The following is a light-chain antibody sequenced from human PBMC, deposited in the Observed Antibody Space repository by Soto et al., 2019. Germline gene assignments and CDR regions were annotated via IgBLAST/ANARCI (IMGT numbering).Light chain of an antibody. J-gene: IGLJ1*01. CDR3: SSYSTNSTPLV. V-gene: IGLV2-14*01. CDR2: EVN. CDR1: SSDAGGYKY. Sequence: QSALTQPASVSGSPGQSITISCTGTSSDAGGYKYVSWYQHQPGKAPKLMIYEVNNRPSGVSNRFSGSKSGNTASLTISGLQAEDEADYYCSSYSTNSTPLVFGSGTKLTVL.